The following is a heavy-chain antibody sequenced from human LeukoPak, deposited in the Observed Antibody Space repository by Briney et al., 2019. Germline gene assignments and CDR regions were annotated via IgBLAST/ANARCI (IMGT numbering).Heavy chain of an antibody. CDR1: GFTVSSNY. V-gene: IGHV3-53*01. Sequence: GGSLRLSCAASGFTVSSNYMSWVRQAPGKGLEWVSVIYSGGSTYYADSVKGRFTISRDNSKNTLYLQMNSLRAEDTAVYYCAKGRGSNSNWYFDLWGRGTLVTVS. CDR2: IYSGGST. CDR3: AKGRGSNSNWYFDL. J-gene: IGHJ2*01. D-gene: IGHD4-23*01.